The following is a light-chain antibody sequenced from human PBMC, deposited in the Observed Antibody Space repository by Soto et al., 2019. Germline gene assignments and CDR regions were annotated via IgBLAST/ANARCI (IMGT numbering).Light chain of an antibody. Sequence: EIVMTQSPATLSVSPGERATRSCRASQNIRSNVAWYQQKPGQAPRLLIYAASSRATGIPDRFSGSGSGTDFPLTISRLEPEDFAVYHCQQYDGPPRTFGQGTKVDIK. V-gene: IGKV3D-15*01. CDR2: AAS. CDR1: QNIRSN. J-gene: IGKJ1*01. CDR3: QQYDGPPRT.